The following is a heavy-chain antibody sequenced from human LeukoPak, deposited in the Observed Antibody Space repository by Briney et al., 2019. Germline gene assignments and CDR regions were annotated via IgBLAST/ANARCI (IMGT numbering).Heavy chain of an antibody. V-gene: IGHV3-48*01. D-gene: IGHD2-21*01. Sequence: GGSLRLSCAASGFTFSNYNMNWVRQAPGQGLEWISYISSSSSTIYYADSVRGRFTISRDNSKNTLYLQMNSLRAEDAAVYFCAKAPVTSCRGAYCYPFDSWGQGTLVTVSS. CDR3: AKAPVTSCRGAYCYPFDS. CDR2: ISSSSSTI. CDR1: GFTFSNYN. J-gene: IGHJ4*02.